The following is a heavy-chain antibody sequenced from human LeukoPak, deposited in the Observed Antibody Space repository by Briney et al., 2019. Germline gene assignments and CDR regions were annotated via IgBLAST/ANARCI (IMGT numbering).Heavy chain of an antibody. CDR2: IIPIFGTA. J-gene: IGHJ6*02. V-gene: IGHV1-69*13. Sequence: GASVTVSCKASGGTFSIYAISWVRQAPGQGLEWMGGIIPIFGTANYAQKFQGRVTITADESTSTAYMELSSLRSEDTAVYYCARNPRDMAPGYYYYYGMDVWGQGTTVTVSS. CDR3: ARNPRDMAPGYYYYYGMDV. CDR1: GGTFSIYA. D-gene: IGHD5-24*01.